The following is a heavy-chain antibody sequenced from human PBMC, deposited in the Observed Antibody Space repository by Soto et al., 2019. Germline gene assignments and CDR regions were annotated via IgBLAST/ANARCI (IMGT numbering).Heavy chain of an antibody. J-gene: IGHJ4*02. CDR1: GYTFISYA. Sequence: ASVKVSCKASGYTFISYAIHWVRQAPAQRPEWMGWIKAGNGDTEYSQKFQGRVTITRDTSATTAYMEPSSLRSEDTAVYYCARDLQGGCSSTTCYGSYVDYWGQGTLVTVSS. CDR3: ARDLQGGCSSTTCYGSYVDY. CDR2: IKAGNGDT. V-gene: IGHV1-3*01. D-gene: IGHD2-2*01.